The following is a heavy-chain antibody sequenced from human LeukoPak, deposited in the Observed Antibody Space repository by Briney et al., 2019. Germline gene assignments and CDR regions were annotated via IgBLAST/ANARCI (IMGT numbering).Heavy chain of an antibody. CDR2: INHSGST. CDR1: GGSFSGYY. D-gene: IGHD4-17*01. J-gene: IGHJ4*02. Sequence: SETLSLTCAVYGGSFSGYYWSWIRQPPGKGLEWIGEINHSGSTNYNPSLKSRVTISVDTSKNQFSLKLSSVTAADTAVYYCARGLPTVTTHWGQGTLVTVSS. V-gene: IGHV4-34*01. CDR3: ARGLPTVTTH.